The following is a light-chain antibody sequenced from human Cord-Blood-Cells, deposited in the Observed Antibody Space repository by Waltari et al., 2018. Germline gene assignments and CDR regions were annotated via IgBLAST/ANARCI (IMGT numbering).Light chain of an antibody. CDR2: DAS. CDR1: QSISSW. J-gene: IGKJ3*01. CDR3: QQRVT. Sequence: DIQMTQSPSTLSASVGDRVTITCRASQSISSWLAWYQQKPGKAPKLLIYDASSLESGVPSRFSGSGSETEFTLTISSLQPDDFATYYCQQRVTFGPGTKVDIK. V-gene: IGKV1-5*01.